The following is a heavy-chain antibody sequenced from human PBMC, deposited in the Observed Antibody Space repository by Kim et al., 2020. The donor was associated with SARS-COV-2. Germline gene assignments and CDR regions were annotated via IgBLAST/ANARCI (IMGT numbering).Heavy chain of an antibody. CDR3: ARSVLLWSPRTYYFDY. CDR2: IYYSGST. V-gene: IGHV4-39*01. D-gene: IGHD3-10*01. CDR1: GGSISSSSYY. J-gene: IGHJ4*02. Sequence: SETLSLTCTVSGGSISSSSYYWGWIRQPPGKGLEWIGSIYYSGSTYYNPSLKSRVTISVDTSKNQFSLNLSSVTAADTAVYYCARSVLLWSPRTYYFDYWGQGTLVTVSS.